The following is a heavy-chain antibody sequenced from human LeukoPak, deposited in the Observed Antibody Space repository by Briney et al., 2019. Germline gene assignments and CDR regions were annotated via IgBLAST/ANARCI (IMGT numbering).Heavy chain of an antibody. Sequence: SETLSLTCTVSNGSISDYYWSWIRQPPGKGLEWIGYIYFSGNTNYNPSLKSRVTMSVDTSKNQFSLKLNSVTAAGTAVYYCARVTRAVAVFDYWGQGMLVTVSS. CDR3: ARVTRAVAVFDY. V-gene: IGHV4-59*08. CDR1: NGSISDYY. J-gene: IGHJ4*02. CDR2: IYFSGNT. D-gene: IGHD6-19*01.